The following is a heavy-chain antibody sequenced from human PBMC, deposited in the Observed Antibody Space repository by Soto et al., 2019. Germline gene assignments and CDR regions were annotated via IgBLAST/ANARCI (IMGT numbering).Heavy chain of an antibody. CDR3: GSAAALAGKLDL. D-gene: IGHD6-19*01. Sequence: EVQLVESGGCLVKPGGSVRLSCEASGFTYTSDSMTWARQAPGKGLEWVSSISSHGRDIFYSDSVKGQFTISRDNAKDSLQLQINSRTGEASAVNYFGSAAALAGKLDLWGQGTLVTVSS. CDR1: GFTYTSDS. J-gene: IGHJ4*02. V-gene: IGHV3-21*06. CDR2: ISSHGRDI.